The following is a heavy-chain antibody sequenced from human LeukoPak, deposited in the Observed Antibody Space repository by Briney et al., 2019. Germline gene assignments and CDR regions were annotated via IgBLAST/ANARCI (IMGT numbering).Heavy chain of an antibody. J-gene: IGHJ4*02. CDR1: GYTFTGHY. Sequence: ASVKVSCKASGYTFTGHYXXXXXXXXXXXLEWMGWINPTGGTTYAQKFQDRVTMTRDTSINTAYMELSGLRSDDTAVYYCARDLGWSSSHWGQGTLVTVSS. V-gene: IGHV1-2*02. CDR2: INPTGGT. CDR3: ARDLGWSSSH. D-gene: IGHD6-6*01.